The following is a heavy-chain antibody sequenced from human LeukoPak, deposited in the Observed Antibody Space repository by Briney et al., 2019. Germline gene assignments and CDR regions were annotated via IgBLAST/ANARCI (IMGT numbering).Heavy chain of an antibody. CDR1: GGTFSSYA. J-gene: IGHJ3*02. Sequence: VASVKVSCKASGGTFSSYAISWVRQAPGQGLEWMGRIIPILGIANYAQKFQGRVTITADKSTSTAYMELSSLRAEDTALYYCAKDLSVAVTDGFDIWGQGTMVTVSS. V-gene: IGHV1-69*04. CDR3: AKDLSVAVTDGFDI. D-gene: IGHD2-15*01. CDR2: IIPILGIA.